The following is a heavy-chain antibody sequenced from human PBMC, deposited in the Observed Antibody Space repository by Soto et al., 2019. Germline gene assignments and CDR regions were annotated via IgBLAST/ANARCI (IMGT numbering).Heavy chain of an antibody. CDR2: INHSGST. D-gene: IGHD3-10*01. CDR1: GGSFSGYY. CDR3: ARGNNVYYYGSGSYTLYDY. J-gene: IGHJ4*02. V-gene: IGHV4-34*01. Sequence: PSETLSLTCAVYGGSFSGYYWSWIRQPPGKGLEWIGEINHSGSTNYNPSLKSRVTISVDTSKNQFSLKLSSVTAADTAVYYCARGNNVYYYGSGSYTLYDYWGQGTLVT.